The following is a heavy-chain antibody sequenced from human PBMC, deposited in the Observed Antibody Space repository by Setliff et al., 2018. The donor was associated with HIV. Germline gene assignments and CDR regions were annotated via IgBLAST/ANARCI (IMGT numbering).Heavy chain of an antibody. CDR2: ISHSGST. CDR3: ARDQRLPGVQPPYWYFDL. Sequence: PSETLSLTCAVYGGSFSDYHWSWIRQPPGKGLEWIGEISHSGSTSYNSSLKSRVTMSVDTSKNQVSLTLTSLTAADTAIYYCARDQRLPGVQPPYWYFDLWGRGTLVTVSS. D-gene: IGHD6-25*01. J-gene: IGHJ2*01. CDR1: GGSFSDYH. V-gene: IGHV4-34*01.